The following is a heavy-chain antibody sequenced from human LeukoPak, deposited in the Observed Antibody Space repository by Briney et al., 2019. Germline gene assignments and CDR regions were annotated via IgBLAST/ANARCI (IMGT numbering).Heavy chain of an antibody. Sequence: SETLSLTCTVSGGSISGSSYYWSWIRQPAGKGLEWIGRIYTSGSTNYNPSLKSRVTISVDTSKNQFSLKLSSVTAADTAVYYCARDLFWIAAANTNNNAFDIWGQGTMVTVSS. CDR2: IYTSGST. CDR1: GGSISGSSYY. CDR3: ARDLFWIAAANTNNNAFDI. D-gene: IGHD6-13*01. V-gene: IGHV4-61*02. J-gene: IGHJ3*02.